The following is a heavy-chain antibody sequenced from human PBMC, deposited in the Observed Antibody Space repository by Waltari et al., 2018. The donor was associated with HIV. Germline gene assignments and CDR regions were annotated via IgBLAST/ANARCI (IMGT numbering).Heavy chain of an antibody. D-gene: IGHD6-13*01. Sequence: EVRLVESGGGLVQPGGSLRLSCAASGFTFSRSWMTWVRQAPGKGVEWGANIKEDGREIHYVDSVKGRFTISRDNAKNSLYLQMNSLRAEDTAVYYCARRQQLTDWGQGTLVTVSS. J-gene: IGHJ4*02. CDR1: GFTFSRSW. V-gene: IGHV3-7*01. CDR3: ARRQQLTD. CDR2: IKEDGREI.